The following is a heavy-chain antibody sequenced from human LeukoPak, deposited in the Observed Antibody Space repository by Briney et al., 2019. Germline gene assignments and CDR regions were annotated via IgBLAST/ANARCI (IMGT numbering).Heavy chain of an antibody. Sequence: PSETLSLTCTVYGGSISSYYWSWIRQPPGKGMEWIGYIYYSGSTNYNPSLKSRVTISVDTSKNQFSLKLSSVTAADTAVYYCARRHRGSHFDYWGQGTLVTVSS. CDR2: IYYSGST. CDR1: GGSISSYY. V-gene: IGHV4-59*01. D-gene: IGHD3-10*01. CDR3: ARRHRGSHFDY. J-gene: IGHJ4*02.